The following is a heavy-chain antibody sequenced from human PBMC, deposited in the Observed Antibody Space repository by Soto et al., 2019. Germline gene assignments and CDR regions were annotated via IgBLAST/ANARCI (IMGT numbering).Heavy chain of an antibody. D-gene: IGHD3-3*01. CDR2: IYSSGGT. V-gene: IGHV4-4*07. CDR1: GGAISGYY. Sequence: PSETLSLTCTVSGGAISGYYWTWIRQSAGKGLEWIGRIYSSGGTKYNPSLQSRVTMSLDTSKIQFSLRLTSVTAADTAVYYCARGQRFSDSFDPWGQGTLVTVSS. CDR3: ARGQRFSDSFDP. J-gene: IGHJ5*02.